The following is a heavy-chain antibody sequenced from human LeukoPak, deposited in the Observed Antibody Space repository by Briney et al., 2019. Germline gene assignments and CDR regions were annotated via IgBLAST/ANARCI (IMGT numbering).Heavy chain of an antibody. CDR2: IKQDGSEK. CDR3: ATSYDMGWLIGY. J-gene: IGHJ4*02. V-gene: IGHV3-7*03. Sequence: GGSLRLSCAASGFTFGDTWMNWVRQVPGQGLEWVANIKQDGSEKFYVASVKGRFTISRDNGKSSLYLQMNSLRAEDTALYYCATSYDMGWLIGYWGQGTLATVSS. CDR1: GFTFGDTW. D-gene: IGHD3/OR15-3a*01.